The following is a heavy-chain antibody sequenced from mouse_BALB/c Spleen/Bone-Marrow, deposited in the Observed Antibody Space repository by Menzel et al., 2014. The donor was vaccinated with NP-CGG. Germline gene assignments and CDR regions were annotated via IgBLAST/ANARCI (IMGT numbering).Heavy chain of an antibody. Sequence: DLVKPGASVKLSCKASGYTFTSYWINWIKQRPGQGLEWIGRIAPGSGSAYYNEMFKGKATLTVDTSSSTAYIQRSSLSSEDSAVYFCARGYFDVWGAGTRVTVSS. J-gene: IGHJ1*01. CDR1: GYTFTSYW. CDR3: ARGYFDV. V-gene: IGHV1S41*01. CDR2: IAPGSGSA.